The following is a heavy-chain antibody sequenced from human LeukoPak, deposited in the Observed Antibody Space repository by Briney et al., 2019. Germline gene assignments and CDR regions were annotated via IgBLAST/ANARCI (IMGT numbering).Heavy chain of an antibody. CDR2: VGIAADT. Sequence: GGSLRLSCAASGFTFSSYAMSWVRQAPGKGLEWVSAVGIAADTFYPGSVKGRFTISRDSSKNTLFLQMNDLTVEDTARYYCARRPGNWGQGILVTVSS. CDR3: ARRPGN. V-gene: IGHV3-23*01. CDR1: GFTFSSYA. D-gene: IGHD1-14*01. J-gene: IGHJ4*02.